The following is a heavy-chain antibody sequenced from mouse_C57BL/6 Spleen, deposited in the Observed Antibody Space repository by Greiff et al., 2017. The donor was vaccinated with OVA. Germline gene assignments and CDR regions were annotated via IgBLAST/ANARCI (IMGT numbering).Heavy chain of an antibody. Sequence: QVQLQQPGAELVKPGASVKVSCKASGYTFTSYWMHWVKQRPGQGLEWIGRIHPSDSDTNYTQKFKGKATLSVATSSSPAYMQLSSLTSEDSAVYYCAMAFTGGYCDVWGTGTTVTVSS. CDR3: AMAFTGGYCDV. CDR2: IHPSDSDT. CDR1: GYTFTSYW. J-gene: IGHJ1*03. V-gene: IGHV1-74*01.